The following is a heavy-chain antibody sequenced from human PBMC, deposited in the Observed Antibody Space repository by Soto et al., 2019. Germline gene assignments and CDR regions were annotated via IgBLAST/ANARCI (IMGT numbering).Heavy chain of an antibody. CDR3: ARVKSGRNWFDH. CDR1: GDSVSSASFY. J-gene: IGHJ5*02. D-gene: IGHD5-12*01. Sequence: SETLSLTCTVSGDSVSSASFYWIWIRQAPGKGLEWIGFIYFSGSTNYNPSLKSRVTMSLDTSKNQFSLNLSSVTPADTAVYYCARVKSGRNWFDHWGQGTLVTVSS. V-gene: IGHV4-61*01. CDR2: IYFSGST.